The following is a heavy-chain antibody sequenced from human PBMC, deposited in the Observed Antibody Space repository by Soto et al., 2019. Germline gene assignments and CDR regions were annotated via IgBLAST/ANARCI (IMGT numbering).Heavy chain of an antibody. CDR1: GFPFGDFG. V-gene: IGHV3-30*18. CDR2: ISHDGSDK. Sequence: SLRLSCAASGFPFGDFGMHWLRQAPGKGLEWVAVISHDGSDKFYADSVKARFTISRDNSKNTLYLQMSGLRGEYTAVYYCAKSPDFFCSSANCYRYYFVYWSQGTLVTVSS. D-gene: IGHD2-2*02. J-gene: IGHJ4*02. CDR3: AKSPDFFCSSANCYRYYFVY.